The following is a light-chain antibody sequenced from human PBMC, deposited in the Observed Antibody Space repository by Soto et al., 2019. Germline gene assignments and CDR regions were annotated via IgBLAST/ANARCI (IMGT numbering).Light chain of an antibody. J-gene: IGKJ2*01. CDR1: QSVNSNY. CDR2: GAS. V-gene: IGKV3-20*01. Sequence: ETVLTQSPGTPSLSPGERATLSCRASQSVNSNYLAWYQQKPGQAPRLLIFGASSRATGIPDRFSGSGSGTDFTLTISRLEPEDFAVYYCQQYGSSPYTFGQGTKLEIK. CDR3: QQYGSSPYT.